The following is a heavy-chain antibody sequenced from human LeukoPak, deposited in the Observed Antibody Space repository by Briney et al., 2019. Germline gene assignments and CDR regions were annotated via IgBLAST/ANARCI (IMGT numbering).Heavy chain of an antibody. CDR3: ARDRYYDSRGLDY. J-gene: IGHJ4*02. CDR1: GGSISSYY. CDR2: TYYSGST. D-gene: IGHD3-22*01. Sequence: SETLSLTCTVSGGSISSYYWSWIRQPPGKGLEWIGYTYYSGSTNYNPSLKSRVTISVDTSKNQFSLKLSSVTAADTAVYYCARDRYYDSRGLDYWGQGTLVTVSS. V-gene: IGHV4-59*01.